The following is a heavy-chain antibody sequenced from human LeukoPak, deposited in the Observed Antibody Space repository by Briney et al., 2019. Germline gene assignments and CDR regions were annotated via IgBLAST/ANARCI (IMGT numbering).Heavy chain of an antibody. V-gene: IGHV4-59*01. CDR3: ASGPRIVGASRFDY. D-gene: IGHD1-26*01. J-gene: IGHJ4*02. CDR2: IYYSGST. Sequence: SETLSLTCTVSGGSISSYYWSWIRQPPGKGLEWIGYIYYSGSTNYNPSLKSRVTISVDTSKTQFSLKLSSVTAADTAVYYCASGPRIVGASRFDYWGQGTLVTVSS. CDR1: GGSISSYY.